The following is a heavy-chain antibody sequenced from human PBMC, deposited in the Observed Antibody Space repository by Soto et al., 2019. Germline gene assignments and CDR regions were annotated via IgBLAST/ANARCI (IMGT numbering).Heavy chain of an antibody. D-gene: IGHD3-22*01. Sequence: GASVKVSCKASGGSFSSYAISWVRQAPGQGLEWMGGIIPIFGTANYAQKFQGRVTITADESTSTAYMELSSLRSEDTAVHYCASAWYYYDSSGYHPRYYFDSWGQGSLVTVSS. CDR2: IIPIFGTA. J-gene: IGHJ4*02. CDR1: GGSFSSYA. V-gene: IGHV1-69*13. CDR3: ASAWYYYDSSGYHPRYYFDS.